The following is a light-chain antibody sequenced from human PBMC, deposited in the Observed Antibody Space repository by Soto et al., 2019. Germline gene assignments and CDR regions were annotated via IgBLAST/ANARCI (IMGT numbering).Light chain of an antibody. CDR1: QYINTR. CDR2: QTS. J-gene: IGKJ1*01. V-gene: IGKV3-11*01. CDR3: HQRQSWPRT. Sequence: LLSRSPAAVASFRGDSVSLSCRASQYINTRLAWYQHRPGQAPRLLIYQTSIRAAGIPARFSASGSGTDFTLTISDVQPEDFALYYCHQRQSWPRTFGPGTKVDIK.